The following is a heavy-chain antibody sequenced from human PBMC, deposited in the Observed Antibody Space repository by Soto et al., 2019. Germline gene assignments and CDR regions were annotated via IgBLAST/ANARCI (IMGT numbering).Heavy chain of an antibody. J-gene: IGHJ4*02. D-gene: IGHD3-10*01. CDR3: ARDRDDDGSGNYYNRIDF. Sequence: QVQLVQSGAEVKKPGFSVKVSCKASGGIFSTYAISWLRQAPGQGLEWMGGIIPIFGTPNYAQKFQGRVTITADESTSTAYMELSRLRSEDTAVYYCARDRDDDGSGNYYNRIDFWGQGTLVTVSS. V-gene: IGHV1-69*01. CDR1: GGIFSTYA. CDR2: IIPIFGTP.